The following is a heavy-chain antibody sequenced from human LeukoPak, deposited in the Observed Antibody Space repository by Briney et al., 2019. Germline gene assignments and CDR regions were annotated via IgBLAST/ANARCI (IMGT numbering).Heavy chain of an antibody. CDR1: GFTFSDYY. CDR3: ARAPNYDFWSGPTLLYFDY. Sequence: GGSLRLSCAASGFTFSDYYMSWIRQAPGKGLEWVSYISSSGSTIYYADSVKGRFTISRDNAKNSLYLQMNSLRAEDTAVYYCARAPNYDFWSGPTLLYFDYWGQGTLVTVSS. V-gene: IGHV3-11*04. J-gene: IGHJ4*02. D-gene: IGHD3-3*01. CDR2: ISSSGSTI.